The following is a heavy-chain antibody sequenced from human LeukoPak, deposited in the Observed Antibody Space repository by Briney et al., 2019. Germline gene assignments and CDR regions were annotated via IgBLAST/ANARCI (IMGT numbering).Heavy chain of an antibody. CDR1: GFTFSDYY. V-gene: IGHV3-11*04. D-gene: IGHD5-12*01. CDR2: ISSSSSTI. J-gene: IGHJ3*02. CDR3: GRVKEASAFDI. Sequence: GGSLRLSCAASGFTFSDYYMSWIRQAPAKGLEWISYISSSSSTIYYADSVKGRITISRDNAKNSLYLQMNSLRAEDTAVYYCGRVKEASAFDIWGQGTMVTVSS.